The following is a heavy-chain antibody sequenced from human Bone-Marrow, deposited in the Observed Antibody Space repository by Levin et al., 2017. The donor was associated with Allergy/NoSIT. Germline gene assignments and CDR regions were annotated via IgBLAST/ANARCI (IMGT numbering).Heavy chain of an antibody. CDR3: AKNWGGPDY. D-gene: IGHD3-16*01. CDR1: GFTFSNYA. V-gene: IGHV3-23*01. J-gene: IGHJ4*02. Sequence: GESLKISCAASGFTFSNYAMTWVRQAPGKGLEWVSSIGNSGDSTYYADSVTGRFTISRDNSKNTVYLQMTGLRAEDTAVYYCAKNWGGPDYWGQGTLVTVSS. CDR2: IGNSGDST.